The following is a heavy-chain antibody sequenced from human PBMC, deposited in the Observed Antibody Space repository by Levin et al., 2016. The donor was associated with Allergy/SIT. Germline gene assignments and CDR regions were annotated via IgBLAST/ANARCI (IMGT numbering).Heavy chain of an antibody. D-gene: IGHD6-13*01. J-gene: IGHJ5*02. CDR2: ISSSSSTI. V-gene: IGHV3-48*01. Sequence: WIRQPPGKGLEWVSYISSSSSTIYYADSVKGRFTISRDNAKNSLYLQMNSLRAEDTAVYYCARDRGPSSWYWFDPWGQGTLVTVSS. CDR3: ARDRGPSSWYWFDP.